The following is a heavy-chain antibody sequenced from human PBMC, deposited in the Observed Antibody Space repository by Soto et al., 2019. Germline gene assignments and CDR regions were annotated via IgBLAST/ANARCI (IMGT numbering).Heavy chain of an antibody. D-gene: IGHD2-15*01. CDR2: IYHGGST. V-gene: IGHV4-30-2*01. Sequence: QLQLQESGSGLVKPSQTLSLTCAVSGGSISSGGYSWSWIRQPPGKGLEWIGYIYHGGSTYYNPSLKSRVTISVDRSKNQFSLKLSSVTAADTAVYYCARGYCSGGSCYLDYWGQGTLVTVSS. CDR3: ARGYCSGGSCYLDY. J-gene: IGHJ4*02. CDR1: GGSISSGGYS.